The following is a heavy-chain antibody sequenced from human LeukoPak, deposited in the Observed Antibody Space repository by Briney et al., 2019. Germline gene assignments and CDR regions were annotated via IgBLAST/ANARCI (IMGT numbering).Heavy chain of an antibody. D-gene: IGHD4-23*01. CDR2: IYSGGST. J-gene: IGHJ5*02. CDR3: ARAYGGNDNWFDP. CDR1: GFTVSSNY. Sequence: GGSLRLSCAASGFTVSSNYMSWVRQAPGKGLEWVSVIYSGGSTYYADSVKGRFTISRDNSKNTLYLRMNSLRAEDTAVYYCARAYGGNDNWFDPWGQGTLVTVSS. V-gene: IGHV3-53*01.